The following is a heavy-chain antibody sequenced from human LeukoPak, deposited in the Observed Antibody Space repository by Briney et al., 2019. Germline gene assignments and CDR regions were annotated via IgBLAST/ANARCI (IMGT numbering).Heavy chain of an antibody. Sequence: SETLSLTCTVSGGSISSYYWSWIRQPPGKGLEGIGYIYYSGSSNYNPSLTRRVTISVDTSKNQFSLKLSSVTAADTAVYYCARDYGDSARGFWFDPWGQGTLVTVSS. CDR1: GGSISSYY. V-gene: IGHV4-59*01. CDR2: IYYSGSS. CDR3: ARDYGDSARGFWFDP. J-gene: IGHJ5*02. D-gene: IGHD4-17*01.